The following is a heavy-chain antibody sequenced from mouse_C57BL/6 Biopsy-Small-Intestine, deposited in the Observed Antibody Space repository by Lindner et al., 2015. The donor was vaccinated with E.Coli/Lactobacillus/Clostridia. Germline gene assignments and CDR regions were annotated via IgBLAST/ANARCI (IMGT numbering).Heavy chain of an antibody. D-gene: IGHD1-1*01. CDR1: GYTSTDYG. J-gene: IGHJ2*01. Sequence: VQLQESGAELVRPGSSVKMSCKTSGYTSTDYGINWVKQRPGQGLEWIGYVYLGNGYTEYNEKFKDKAALTSDTSSSTVYMQLSSLTSEDSAIYFCARSDYYGSRGDFDYWGQGTTLTVSS. CDR3: ARSDYYGSRGDFDY. CDR2: VYLGNGYT. V-gene: IGHV1-58*01.